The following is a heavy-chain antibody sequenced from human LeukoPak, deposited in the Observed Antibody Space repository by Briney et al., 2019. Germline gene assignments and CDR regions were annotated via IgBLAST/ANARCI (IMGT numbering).Heavy chain of an antibody. D-gene: IGHD4-17*01. Sequence: RWASVKVSCKASGYTFTSYDINWVRQAPGQGLEWMGWINPNSGGTNYAQKFQGRVTMTRDTSIRTAYMELTRLRSDDTAVYYCARDYGDYNYFDYWGQGTLVTVSS. J-gene: IGHJ4*02. CDR2: INPNSGGT. V-gene: IGHV1-2*02. CDR1: GYTFTSYD. CDR3: ARDYGDYNYFDY.